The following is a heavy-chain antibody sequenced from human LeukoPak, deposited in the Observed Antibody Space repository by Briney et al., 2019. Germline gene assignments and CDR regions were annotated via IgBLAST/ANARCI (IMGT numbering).Heavy chain of an antibody. CDR2: IYHSGST. Sequence: SETLSLTCAVSGGSISSSSWWSWVRQPPGKGLEWIGEIYHSGSTNYNPSLKSRVTISVDKSKNQFSLKLSSVTAADTAVYYCARHFVGYSSSWYGGWFDPWGQGTLVTVSS. V-gene: IGHV4-4*02. CDR1: GGSISSSSW. J-gene: IGHJ5*02. CDR3: ARHFVGYSSSWYGGWFDP. D-gene: IGHD6-13*01.